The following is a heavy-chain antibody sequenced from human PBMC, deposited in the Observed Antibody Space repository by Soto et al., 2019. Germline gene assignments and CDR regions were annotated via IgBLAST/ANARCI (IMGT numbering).Heavy chain of an antibody. CDR1: GFTFNNYA. D-gene: IGHD3-10*01. V-gene: IGHV3-23*01. CDR2: ISGGGDTT. J-gene: IGHJ4*02. Sequence: EVQLLESVGGSVQPGGSLRLSCAASGFTFNNYAMTWVRQAPGKGLEWVSAISGGGDTTSYADSVKGRFTVSRDGSKNTLYLQMSSLRAEDTALYYCAKGRGGSGSLTPRVDFWGQGTLVTVSS. CDR3: AKGRGGSGSLTPRVDF.